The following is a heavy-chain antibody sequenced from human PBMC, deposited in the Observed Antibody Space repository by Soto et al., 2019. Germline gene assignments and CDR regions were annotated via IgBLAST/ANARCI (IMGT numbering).Heavy chain of an antibody. V-gene: IGHV4-30-4*01. CDR3: AREPTGPSDMDV. J-gene: IGHJ6*02. Sequence: NPSETLSLTCTVSGDSVSSRDYYWTWIRQPPGKGLEWIGHIYYSGHTYYSPSLRSRLTISIYTSKNQFSLELRSVTAADTAVYFCAREPTGPSDMDVWGLGTTVTVSS. CDR1: GDSVSSRDYY. CDR2: IYYSGHT. D-gene: IGHD1-1*01.